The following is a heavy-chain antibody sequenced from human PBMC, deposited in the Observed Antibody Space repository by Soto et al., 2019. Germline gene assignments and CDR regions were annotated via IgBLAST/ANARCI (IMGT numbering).Heavy chain of an antibody. CDR1: GYTFTNIW. J-gene: IGHJ6*02. V-gene: IGHV5-51*01. CDR2: IFPSDSDT. CDR3: ARHSLIVSPLYVIDV. Sequence: RGSLKLSCKGSGYTFTNIWIGWVRQMPGKGLEWMGMIFPSDSDTRYSPSFQGQVTISADKSISTAYLQWSSLQASDTALYYRARHSLIVSPLYVIDVWGQGTTVTVSS. D-gene: IGHD2-15*01.